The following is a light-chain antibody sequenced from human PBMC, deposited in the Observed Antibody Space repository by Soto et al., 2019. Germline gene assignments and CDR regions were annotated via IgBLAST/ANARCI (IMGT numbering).Light chain of an antibody. CDR3: QKYNSAPPT. Sequence: DIQMTQSPSSLSASVGDRVTITCRASQGISDYLAWYQQKPGKVPELLIYGASTLQSGVPSRFSGSGSGTDFTLTISSLQPEDVETYYCQKYNSAPPTFGQGTKVDIK. J-gene: IGKJ1*01. CDR2: GAS. V-gene: IGKV1-27*01. CDR1: QGISDY.